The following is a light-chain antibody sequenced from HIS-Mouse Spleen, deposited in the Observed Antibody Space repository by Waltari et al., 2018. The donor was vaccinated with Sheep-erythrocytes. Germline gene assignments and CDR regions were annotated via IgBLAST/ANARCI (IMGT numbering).Light chain of an antibody. Sequence: DIVMTQSPLSLPVTPGEPASISCRSSQSPLHSNGYNYWDWYLQKPGQSPQLLIYLGSNRASGVPDRFSGSGSGTDFTLKISRVEAEDVGVYYCMQALQTPRTFGQGTKVEIK. V-gene: IGKV2-28*01. CDR2: LGS. J-gene: IGKJ1*01. CDR3: MQALQTPRT. CDR1: QSPLHSNGYNY.